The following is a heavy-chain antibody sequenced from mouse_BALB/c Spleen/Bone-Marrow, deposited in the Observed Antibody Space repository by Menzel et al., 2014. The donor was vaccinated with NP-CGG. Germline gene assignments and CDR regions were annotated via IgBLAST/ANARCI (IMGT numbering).Heavy chain of an antibody. J-gene: IGHJ2*01. CDR2: IRNKANGYTT. CDR3: ARDYLYYFDY. V-gene: IGHV7-3*02. Sequence: EVKLVESGGGLVQPGGFLRLSCATSGFTFTDYYMSWVRQPPGKALEWLGFIRNKANGYTTEYSASVKGRFTISRDNSQSIVYLQMNSLRAENSACYYCARDYLYYFDYWGQGTTLTVSS. D-gene: IGHD2-1*01. CDR1: GFTFTDYY.